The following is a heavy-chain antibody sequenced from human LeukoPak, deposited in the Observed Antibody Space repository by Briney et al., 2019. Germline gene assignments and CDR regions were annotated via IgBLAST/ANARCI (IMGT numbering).Heavy chain of an antibody. CDR1: GGSFRGYY. CDR2: ITDSGST. V-gene: IGHV4-34*01. CDR3: ARGRATMVRGVSRSFDY. J-gene: IGHJ4*02. D-gene: IGHD3-10*01. Sequence: PSETLSLTFAVYGGSFRGYYCSSIRQPPGKGLEWVGEITDSGSTNNNPSLKSRVTLSVDTSNNHLSLKLSSVTAADTAVYYCARGRATMVRGVSRSFDYWGQGTLVTVSS.